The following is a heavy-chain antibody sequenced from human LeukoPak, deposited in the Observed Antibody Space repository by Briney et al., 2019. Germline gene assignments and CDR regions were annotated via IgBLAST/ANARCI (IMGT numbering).Heavy chain of an antibody. D-gene: IGHD2/OR15-2a*01. Sequence: ASVKVSCKASGYTFTSYAMNWVRQAPGQGLEWMGRIIPILGIANYAQKFQGRVTITADKSTSTAYMELSSLRSEDTAVYYCARVLRPMGIDYWGQGTLVTVSS. CDR2: IIPILGIA. CDR1: GYTFTSYA. CDR3: ARVLRPMGIDY. V-gene: IGHV1-69*04. J-gene: IGHJ4*02.